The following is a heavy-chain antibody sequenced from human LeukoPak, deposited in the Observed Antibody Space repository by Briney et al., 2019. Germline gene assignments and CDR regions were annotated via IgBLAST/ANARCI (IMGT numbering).Heavy chain of an antibody. CDR2: IYYSGST. Sequence: SETLSLTCTVSGGSISSYYWSWIRQPPGKGLEWIGYIYYSGSTNYNPSLKTRVTISVDTSKNQFSLKLSSVTAADTAVYYCARGIYGDYFYYYYYMDVWAKGTTVTISS. CDR1: GGSISSYY. V-gene: IGHV4-59*01. J-gene: IGHJ6*03. CDR3: ARGIYGDYFYYYYYMDV. D-gene: IGHD4-17*01.